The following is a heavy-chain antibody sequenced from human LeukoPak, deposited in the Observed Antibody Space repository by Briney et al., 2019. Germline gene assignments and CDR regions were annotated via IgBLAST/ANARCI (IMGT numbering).Heavy chain of an antibody. D-gene: IGHD2-21*02. J-gene: IGHJ4*02. Sequence: PSQTLSLTCAVSGGSISSGGSSWSWVRQPPGKGLEWIGHIYHSGGTYYNPSLKSRVTISVDRSKNQFSLKLRSMTAADTAVYYCARGVVTGLFDYWGQGTLVTVSS. CDR3: ARGVVTGLFDY. CDR2: IYHSGGT. V-gene: IGHV4-30-2*01. CDR1: GGSISSGGSS.